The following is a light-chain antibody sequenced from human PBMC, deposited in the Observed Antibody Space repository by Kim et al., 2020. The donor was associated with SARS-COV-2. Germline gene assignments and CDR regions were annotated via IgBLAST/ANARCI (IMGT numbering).Light chain of an antibody. CDR2: IAS. J-gene: IGKJ5*01. CDR1: RGVTSNY. Sequence: SPGEKATLSCRASRGVTSNYLAWYQQKPGQAPRLLIYIASSRATGIPDRFSGSGSGTEFTLTISRLEPEDFAVYYCHQYGSPPSTFGQGTRLDIK. CDR3: HQYGSPPST. V-gene: IGKV3-20*01.